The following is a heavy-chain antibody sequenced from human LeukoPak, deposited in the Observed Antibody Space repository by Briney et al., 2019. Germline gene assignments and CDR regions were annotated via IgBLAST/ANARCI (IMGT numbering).Heavy chain of an antibody. D-gene: IGHD1/OR15-1a*01. J-gene: IGHJ4*02. CDR3: ARGRTGSFDY. CDR2: IYYSGST. V-gene: IGHV4-31*03. CDR1: GCSISSGGYY. Sequence: SETLSLTCTVSGCSISSGGYYWSWLRPHPGKGLEWIVCIYYSGSTYYNPSLKRRVTISVDTSKKQFSLKLSSVTAADTAVYYCARGRTGSFDYWGQGTLVTVSS.